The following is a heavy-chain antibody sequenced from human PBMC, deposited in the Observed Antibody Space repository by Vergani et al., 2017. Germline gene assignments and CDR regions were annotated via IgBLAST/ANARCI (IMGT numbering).Heavy chain of an antibody. D-gene: IGHD6-13*01. CDR1: GFTFVAYA. Sequence: EVQLVESGGGLVQPGRSLRLSCAASGFTFVAYAMHWVLQAPGKGLGWVSGINWNSDSISYADSVKGRFTISRDNAKNSLYLQMNSLRAEDTALYYGVKDIAASGNYWYFDVWGRGTLVTVSS. J-gene: IGHJ2*01. V-gene: IGHV3-9*01. CDR3: VKDIAASGNYWYFDV. CDR2: INWNSDSI.